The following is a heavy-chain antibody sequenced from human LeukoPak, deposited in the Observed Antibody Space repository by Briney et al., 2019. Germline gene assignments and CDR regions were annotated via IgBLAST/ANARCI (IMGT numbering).Heavy chain of an antibody. V-gene: IGHV1-2*02. J-gene: IGHJ4*02. Sequence: ASVTVSCKASGYTFTGYYMHWVRQAPGQGLEWMGWINPNSGGTNYAQKFQGRVTMTRDTSISTAYMELSRLRSDDTAVYYCARVRWLQLLGFDYWGQGTLVTVSS. CDR3: ARVRWLQLLGFDY. CDR2: INPNSGGT. D-gene: IGHD5-24*01. CDR1: GYTFTGYY.